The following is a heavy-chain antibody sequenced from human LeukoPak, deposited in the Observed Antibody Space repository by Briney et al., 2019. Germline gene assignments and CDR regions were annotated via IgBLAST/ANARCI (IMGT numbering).Heavy chain of an antibody. J-gene: IGHJ2*01. CDR2: INHSGST. V-gene: IGHV4-34*01. Sequence: PSETLSLTCAVYGGSFSGHYWSWIRQPPGKGLEWIGEINHSGSTNYNPSLKSRVTISVDTSKNQFSLKLSSVTAADTAVYYCARGRGYYGSGRGYWYFDLWGRGTLVTVSS. D-gene: IGHD3-10*01. CDR1: GGSFSGHY. CDR3: ARGRGYYGSGRGYWYFDL.